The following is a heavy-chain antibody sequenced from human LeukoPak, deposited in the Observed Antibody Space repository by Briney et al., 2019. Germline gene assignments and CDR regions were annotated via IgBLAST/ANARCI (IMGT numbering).Heavy chain of an antibody. J-gene: IGHJ3*02. CDR3: ARERVVPAATSDAFDI. CDR2: IYYSGST. D-gene: IGHD2-2*01. Sequence: SQTLSLTCTVSGGSISSGDYYWSWIRQPPGKSLKWIGYIYYSGSTYYNPSLKSRVTISVDTSKNQFSLKLSSVTAADTAVYYCARERVVPAATSDAFDIWGQGTMVTVSS. V-gene: IGHV4-30-4*08. CDR1: GGSISSGDYY.